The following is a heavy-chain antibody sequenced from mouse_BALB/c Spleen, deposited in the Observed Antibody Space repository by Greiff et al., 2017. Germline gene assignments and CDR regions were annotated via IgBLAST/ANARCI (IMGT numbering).Heavy chain of an antibody. CDR2: ISYSGST. V-gene: IGHV3-2*02. D-gene: IGHD1-1*01. J-gene: IGHJ2*01. Sequence: EVQLVESGPGLVKPSQSLSLTCTVTGYSITSDYAWNWIRQFPGNKLEWMGYISYSGSTSYNPSLKSRISITRDTSKNQFFLQLNSVTTEDTATYYCASLITTVFFDYWGQGTTLTVSS. CDR1: GYSITSDYA. CDR3: ASLITTVFFDY.